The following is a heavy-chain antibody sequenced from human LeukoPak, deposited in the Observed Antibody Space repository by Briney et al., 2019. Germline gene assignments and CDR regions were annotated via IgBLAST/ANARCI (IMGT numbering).Heavy chain of an antibody. V-gene: IGHV4-59*08. Sequence: PSGTLSLTCTVSGGSISPYCWSWIRQPPGKGLEWIGYIYYSGSTNYNPSLKSRVTMSVDTSKNHFSLELTSVTATDTAVYYCARKVATINPFDYWGQGTLVTVSS. J-gene: IGHJ4*02. CDR2: IYYSGST. D-gene: IGHD5-24*01. CDR3: ARKVATINPFDY. CDR1: GGSISPYC.